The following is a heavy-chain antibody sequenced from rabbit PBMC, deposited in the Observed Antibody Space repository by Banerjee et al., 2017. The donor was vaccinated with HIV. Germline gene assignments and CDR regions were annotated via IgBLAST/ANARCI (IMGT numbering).Heavy chain of an antibody. CDR2: IDAGSSGFT. Sequence: QSLEESGGDLVKPGASLTLTCTASGFSFSSSDYMCWVRQAPGKGLEWIACIDAGSSGFTYFASWAKGRFTNSKTSSTTVTLQMTSLKAADTATYFCARDTSSSFSSYGMDLWGPGTLVTVS. CDR1: GFSFSSSDY. V-gene: IGHV1S40*01. CDR3: ARDTSSSFSSYGMDL. J-gene: IGHJ6*01. D-gene: IGHD1-1*01.